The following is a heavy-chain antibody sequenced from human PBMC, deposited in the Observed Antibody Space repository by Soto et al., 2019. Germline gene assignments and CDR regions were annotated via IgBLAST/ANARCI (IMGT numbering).Heavy chain of an antibody. J-gene: IGHJ4*02. D-gene: IGHD6-19*01. CDR2: IYSGGST. CDR3: ARDRPYSSGWYHDY. V-gene: IGHV3-66*01. Sequence: EVQLVESGGGLVQPGGSLRLSCEASGFTVSSNYMSWVRQAPGKGLAWVSVIYSGGSTYYADSVKGRFTISRDNSKNTLYLQMNSLRAEDTAVYYCARDRPYSSGWYHDYWGQGTLVTVSS. CDR1: GFTVSSNY.